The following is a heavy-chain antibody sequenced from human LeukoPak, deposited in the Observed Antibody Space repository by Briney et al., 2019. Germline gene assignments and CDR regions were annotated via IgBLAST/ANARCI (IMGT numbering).Heavy chain of an antibody. J-gene: IGHJ4*02. CDR2: ISYDGSNK. CDR3: ARDRDTAMVSSFGY. Sequence: GGSLRLSCAASGFTFSSYAMHWVRQAPGKGLEWVAVISYDGSNKYYADSVKGRFTISRDNSKNTLYLQMNSLRAEDTAVYYCARDRDTAMVSSFGYWGQGTLVTVSS. CDR1: GFTFSSYA. D-gene: IGHD5-18*01. V-gene: IGHV3-30-3*01.